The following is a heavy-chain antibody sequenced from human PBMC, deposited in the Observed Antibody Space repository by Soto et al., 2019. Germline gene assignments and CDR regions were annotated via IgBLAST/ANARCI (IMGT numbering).Heavy chain of an antibody. Sequence: SETLSLTCTVSGGSVSSGSYYWSWIRQPPGKGLEWIGYIYYSGSTNYSPSLKSRVTISVDTSKNQFSLKLSSVTAADTAVYYCARGPVVVVAASNWFDPWGQGTLVTVSS. CDR2: IYYSGST. J-gene: IGHJ5*02. CDR1: GGSVSSGSYY. CDR3: ARGPVVVVAASNWFDP. D-gene: IGHD2-15*01. V-gene: IGHV4-61*01.